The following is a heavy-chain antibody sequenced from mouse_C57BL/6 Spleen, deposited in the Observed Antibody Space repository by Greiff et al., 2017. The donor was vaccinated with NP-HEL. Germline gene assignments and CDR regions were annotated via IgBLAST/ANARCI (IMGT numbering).Heavy chain of an antibody. J-gene: IGHJ2*01. CDR3: ARVPGSHSYLDD. Sequence: QVQLKQPGAELVMPGASVKLSCKASGYTFNSYWMHWVKQRPGQGLEWIGEIDPSDSYTNYNQKFKGKSTLTVDKSSSTAYMPLISLTSEDSAVYYCARVPGSHSYLDDWGQGTTLTVSS. D-gene: IGHD1-1*02. CDR2: IDPSDSYT. CDR1: GYTFNSYW. V-gene: IGHV1-69*01.